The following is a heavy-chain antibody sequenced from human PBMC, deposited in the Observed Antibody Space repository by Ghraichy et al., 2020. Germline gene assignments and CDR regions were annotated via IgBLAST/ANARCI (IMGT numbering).Heavy chain of an antibody. CDR2: TYYRSNWSN. J-gene: IGHJ4*02. CDR3: ASGWALHS. CDR1: GDSVSSKNAA. Sequence: SQTLSLTCAISGDSVSSKNAAWNWVRQSPSRGLEWLGRTYYRSNWSNDYSVSVKSRIIINADTSKNQFSLQLNSVTPEDTAMYYCASGWALHSWGQGTLVTVSS. V-gene: IGHV6-1*01. D-gene: IGHD6-19*01.